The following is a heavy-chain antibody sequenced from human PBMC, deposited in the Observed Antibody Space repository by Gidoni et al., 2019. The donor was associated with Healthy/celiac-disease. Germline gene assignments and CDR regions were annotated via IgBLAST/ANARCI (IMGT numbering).Heavy chain of an antibody. CDR3: AVGLRGY. V-gene: IGHV3-30*02. D-gene: IGHD4-17*01. J-gene: IGHJ4*02. Sequence: QVQLVESGGGVVQPGGSLRLSCAASGFTFSSYGMHWVRQAPGKGLEWGAFIRYDGSKKYYADSVKGRFTISRDNSKNTLYLQMNSLRAEDTAVYYCAVGLRGYWGQGTLVTVSS. CDR2: IRYDGSKK. CDR1: GFTFSSYG.